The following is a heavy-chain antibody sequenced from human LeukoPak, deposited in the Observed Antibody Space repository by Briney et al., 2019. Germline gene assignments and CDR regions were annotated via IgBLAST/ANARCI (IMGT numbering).Heavy chain of an antibody. CDR1: RLTLSNAV. CDR2: IKSKADGGAA. J-gene: IGHJ4*02. CDR3: ATRDSGWCPFFDY. V-gene: IGHV3-15*01. Sequence: PGGSLRLSCAASRLTLSNAVVIWVRQAPGKGLQWVGRIKSKADGGAADYAAPVRGRFTVSRDDSKNTVSLQMNSLRSEDTAVYFCATRDSGWCPFFDYWGQGSLVTVSP. D-gene: IGHD6-19*01.